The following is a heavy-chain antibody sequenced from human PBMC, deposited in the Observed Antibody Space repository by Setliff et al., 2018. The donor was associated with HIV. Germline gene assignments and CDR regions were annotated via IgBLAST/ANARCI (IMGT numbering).Heavy chain of an antibody. V-gene: IGHV1-46*01. CDR1: GYTFTSCF. Sequence: ASVKVSCKASGYTFTSCFLHWVRQAPGRGLEYMGIINPSDGSADYVEKFQDRVTITRDTSTSTVYMELSSLRSEDTAVYYCARASHSGPSSNGWYPYYFDYWGQGTLVTVSS. J-gene: IGHJ4*02. CDR3: ARASHSGPSSNGWYPYYFDY. CDR2: INPSDGSA. D-gene: IGHD6-19*01.